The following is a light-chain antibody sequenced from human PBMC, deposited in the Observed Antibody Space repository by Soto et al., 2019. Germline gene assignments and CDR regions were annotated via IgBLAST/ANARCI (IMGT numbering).Light chain of an antibody. CDR3: LQYDNLLSS. V-gene: IGKV1-33*01. CDR1: PDITNY. Sequence: DIQMNQSPSSLSASVGDRVTITSRASPDITNYLNWYQQKPGKAPKLLIYDASNLETGVPSRFRGSGSGTDFTFTISSLQPEDIGTYYCLQYDNLLSSFGQGTRLEIK. J-gene: IGKJ5*01. CDR2: DAS.